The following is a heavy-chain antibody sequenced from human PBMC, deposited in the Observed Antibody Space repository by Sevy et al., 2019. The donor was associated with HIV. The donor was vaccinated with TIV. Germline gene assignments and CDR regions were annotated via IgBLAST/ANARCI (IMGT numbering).Heavy chain of an antibody. J-gene: IGHJ4*02. V-gene: IGHV4-59*07. CDR2: IYYSGST. Sequence: SDTLSLTCTVSGGSISSYYWSWIRQPPGKGLEWIGYIYYSGSTNYNPSLKSRVTISVDTSKNQFSLKLSSVTAADTAVYYCARLDMVRGTLDYWGQGTLVTVSS. CDR3: ARLDMVRGTLDY. CDR1: GGSISSYY. D-gene: IGHD3-10*01.